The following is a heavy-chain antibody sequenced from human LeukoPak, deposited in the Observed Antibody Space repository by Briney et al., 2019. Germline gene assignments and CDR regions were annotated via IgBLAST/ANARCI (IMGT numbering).Heavy chain of an antibody. CDR1: GFTFSSYG. J-gene: IGHJ6*02. Sequence: GGSLRLSCAASGFTFSSYGMLWVRQAPGKGLEWVAVIWYGGSNKYYADFVKGRFTISRYNSENTLSLQINRLRAEDTAGYYCARVQLPLYYHGSSVSPEYYYGMDAWGQGTTVTVS. CDR2: IWYGGSNK. D-gene: IGHD3-22*01. CDR3: ARVQLPLYYHGSSVSPEYYYGMDA. V-gene: IGHV3-33*01.